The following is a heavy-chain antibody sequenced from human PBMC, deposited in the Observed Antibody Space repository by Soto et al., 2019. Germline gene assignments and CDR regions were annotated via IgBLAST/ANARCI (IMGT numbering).Heavy chain of an antibody. CDR3: ARGHTPSGGFDY. D-gene: IGHD2-15*01. Sequence: QVQLQESGPGLVKPSGTLSLSCTVSGDSISSRYWWTWVRQPPGKGLEWTGEIYHDGSVNYHPSVKGRATVSVDKSKNQFSLRLTSVTAADTAIYFCARGHTPSGGFDYWGQGSLVVVSS. CDR2: IYHDGSV. V-gene: IGHV4-4*02. CDR1: GDSISSRYW. J-gene: IGHJ4*02.